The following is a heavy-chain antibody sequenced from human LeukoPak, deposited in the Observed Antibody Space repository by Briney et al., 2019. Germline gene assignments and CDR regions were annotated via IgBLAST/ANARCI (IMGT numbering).Heavy chain of an antibody. CDR2: ISGSGGNT. V-gene: IGHV3-23*01. J-gene: IGHJ4*02. CDR3: GSSWSPYYFDY. CDR1: GFTFNNYA. Sequence: PGGSLRLSCAASGFTFNNYAMNWVRQAPGKGLEWVSSISGSGGNTYYADSVKGRFTISRDNSKNTLYLQMNSLRAEDTAVYYCGSSWSPYYFDYWGQGTLVTVSS. D-gene: IGHD6-13*01.